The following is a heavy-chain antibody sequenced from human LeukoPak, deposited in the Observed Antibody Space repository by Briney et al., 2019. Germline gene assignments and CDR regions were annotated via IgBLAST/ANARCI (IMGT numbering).Heavy chain of an antibody. Sequence: ASVKVSCKASGYTFTGYYMHWVRQAPGQGLEWMGRINPNSGGTNYAQKFQGRVTMTRDTSISTAYMELSRLRSDDTAVYYCARESGRGYCTNGVCYTDDYWGQGTLVTVSS. V-gene: IGHV1-2*06. J-gene: IGHJ4*02. D-gene: IGHD2-8*01. CDR2: INPNSGGT. CDR1: GYTFTGYY. CDR3: ARESGRGYCTNGVCYTDDY.